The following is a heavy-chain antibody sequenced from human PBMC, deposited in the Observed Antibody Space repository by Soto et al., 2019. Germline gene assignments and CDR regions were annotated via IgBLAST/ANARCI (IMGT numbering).Heavy chain of an antibody. CDR3: AKSLTASNVRLDV. J-gene: IGHJ6*02. Sequence: DEQLLESGGDLVQPGGSLRLACTASGFTFNSYFMSWVRQAPGEGLEWISAISGGGGAKYYSDSVKGRFTISRDNSNNTLYLQMNSLRADDTAVYYCAKSLTASNVRLDVCGHGTRVTVSS. V-gene: IGHV3-23*01. CDR1: GFTFNSYF. D-gene: IGHD7-27*01. CDR2: ISGGGGAK.